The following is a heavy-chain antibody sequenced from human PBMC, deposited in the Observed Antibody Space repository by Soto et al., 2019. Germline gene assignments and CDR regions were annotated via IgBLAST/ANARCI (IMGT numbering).Heavy chain of an antibody. CDR3: ARDEDGTSVPPAAIVDTAMAFDY. CDR1: GGTFSSYA. D-gene: IGHD5-18*01. V-gene: IGHV1-18*01. Sequence: GASVKVSCKASGGTFSSYAISWVRQAPGQGLEWMGGISANNGNTNYAQKLQGRVTMTTDTSTSTAYMELRSLRSDDTAVYYCARDEDGTSVPPAAIVDTAMAFDYWGQGTLVTVSS. J-gene: IGHJ4*02. CDR2: ISANNGNT.